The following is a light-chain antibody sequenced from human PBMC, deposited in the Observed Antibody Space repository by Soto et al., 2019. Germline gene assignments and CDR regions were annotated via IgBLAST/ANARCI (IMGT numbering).Light chain of an antibody. CDR2: HAS. CDR1: QSISNW. V-gene: IGKV1-5*01. J-gene: IGKJ1*01. CDR3: QQYNSYS. Sequence: DIQMTQSPSTLPASVGDRVTITCRASQSISNWLACYQQKPGTAPKVLIYHASNLQSGVPSRFSGSGSGTEFTLTISSLQPDDFATYYCQQYNSYSFGQGNKVEIK.